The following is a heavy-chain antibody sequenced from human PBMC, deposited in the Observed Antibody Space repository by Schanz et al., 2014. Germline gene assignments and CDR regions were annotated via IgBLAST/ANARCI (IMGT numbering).Heavy chain of an antibody. J-gene: IGHJ4*02. CDR1: GFTFDNYA. Sequence: EVQLVESGGGLVQPGRSLRLSCAASGFTFDNYAMHWVRQAPGKGLEWVSSISWNSGSVAYADSVKGRFTISRDDAKNSLYLQMNSLRAEDTALYYCAKGFGGYDLVLDYWGQGTLVTVSS. CDR2: ISWNSGSV. CDR3: AKGFGGYDLVLDY. D-gene: IGHD5-12*01. V-gene: IGHV3-9*01.